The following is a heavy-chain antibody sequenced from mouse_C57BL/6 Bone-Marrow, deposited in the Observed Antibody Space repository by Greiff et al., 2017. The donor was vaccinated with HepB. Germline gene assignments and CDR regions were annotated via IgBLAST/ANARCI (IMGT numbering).Heavy chain of an antibody. J-gene: IGHJ4*01. CDR1: GYTFTSYW. V-gene: IGHV1-5*01. D-gene: IGHD1-1*01. CDR3: TAIYYYGSSYEGYAMDY. CDR2: IYPGNSDT. Sequence: EVQLQESGTVLARPGASVKMSCKTSGYTFTSYWMHWVKQRPGQGLEWIGAIYPGNSDTSYNQKFKGKAKLTAVTSASTAYMELSSLTNEDSAVYYCTAIYYYGSSYEGYAMDYWGQGTSVTVSS.